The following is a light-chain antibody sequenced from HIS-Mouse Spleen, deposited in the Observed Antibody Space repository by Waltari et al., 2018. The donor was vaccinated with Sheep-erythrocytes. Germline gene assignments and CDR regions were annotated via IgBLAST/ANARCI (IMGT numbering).Light chain of an antibody. V-gene: IGKV3-11*01. CDR2: DAS. CDR1: QSVSSY. Sequence: EIVLTQSPATLSLSPAERATLSCRASQSVSSYFAWYQQKPGQAPRLLIYDASNRATGIPARFSGSGSGSDFTLTISSLEHEDFAVYYCQQRSNWYTFGQGTKLEIK. CDR3: QQRSNWYT. J-gene: IGKJ2*01.